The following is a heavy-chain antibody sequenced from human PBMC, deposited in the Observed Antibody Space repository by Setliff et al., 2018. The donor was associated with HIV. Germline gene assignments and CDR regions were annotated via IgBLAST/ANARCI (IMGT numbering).Heavy chain of an antibody. Sequence: PGESLKISCKGFGYYFPNSWIVWVRQMPGKGLEWMGVIYPGDSDTMYSPVFEGQVTISVDTSINTAYLQWNSLKASDSGIYYCAKSSGSYPLGFDHWGQGTLVTVS. J-gene: IGHJ5*02. CDR3: AKSSGSYPLGFDH. CDR1: GYYFPNSW. D-gene: IGHD3-16*02. CDR2: IYPGDSDT. V-gene: IGHV5-51*01.